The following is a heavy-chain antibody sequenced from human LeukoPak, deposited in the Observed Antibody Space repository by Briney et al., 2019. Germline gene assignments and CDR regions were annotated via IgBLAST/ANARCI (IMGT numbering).Heavy chain of an antibody. CDR2: IYPGDSDT. D-gene: IGHD1-26*01. Sequence: GESLKISCKGSGYRFTNNWIGWVRQMPGKGLEWMGIIYPGDSDTRYSPSFQGQVTISADKSISTASLQWSSLKASDTAMYYCARYSGSYSKAFDSWGQGTLVTVSS. V-gene: IGHV5-51*01. CDR3: ARYSGSYSKAFDS. CDR1: GYRFTNNW. J-gene: IGHJ4*02.